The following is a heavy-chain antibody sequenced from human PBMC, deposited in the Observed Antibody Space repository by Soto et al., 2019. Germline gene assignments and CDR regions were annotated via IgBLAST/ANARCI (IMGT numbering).Heavy chain of an antibody. D-gene: IGHD3-22*01. CDR2: VYYSGST. CDR3: ERGYYDSSGQSNTLDI. V-gene: IGHV4-59*01. CDR1: GASISSSY. J-gene: IGHJ3*02. Sequence: SETLSLTCTVSGASISSSYWSWIRQSPGKGLERIGYVYYSGSTNYNPSLKSRVTISVDTSKNQFSLKLSSVTAADTAVYYCERGYYDSSGQSNTLDIWGQGTMVTVSS.